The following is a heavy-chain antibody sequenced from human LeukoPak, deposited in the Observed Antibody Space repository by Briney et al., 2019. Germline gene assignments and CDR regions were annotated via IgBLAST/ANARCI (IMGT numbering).Heavy chain of an antibody. D-gene: IGHD6-13*01. CDR2: IYHSGST. CDR3: AQGGIAAAGTGVDY. Sequence: SETLSLTCAVSGGSISSSNWWSWVRPPPGKGLEWIGEIYHSGSTNYNPSLKSRVTISVDTSKNQFSLKLSSVTAADTAVYYCAQGGIAAAGTGVDYWGQGTLVTVSS. CDR1: GGSISSSNW. J-gene: IGHJ4*02. V-gene: IGHV4-4*02.